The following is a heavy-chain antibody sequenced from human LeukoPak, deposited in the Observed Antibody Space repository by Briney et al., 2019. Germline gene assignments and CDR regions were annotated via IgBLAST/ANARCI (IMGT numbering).Heavy chain of an antibody. CDR1: GYTLTELS. CDR2: FDPEDGET. V-gene: IGHV1-24*01. D-gene: IGHD6-13*01. J-gene: IGHJ6*02. Sequence: ASVKVSCKVSGYTLTELSMHWVRQAPGKGLEWMGGFDPEDGETIYAQKFQGRVTMTEDTSTDTAYMELSSLRSEDTAVYYCATRYSSRGPTSSHEKYYYYYYGMDVWGQGTTVTVFS. CDR3: ATRYSSRGPTSSHEKYYYYYYGMDV.